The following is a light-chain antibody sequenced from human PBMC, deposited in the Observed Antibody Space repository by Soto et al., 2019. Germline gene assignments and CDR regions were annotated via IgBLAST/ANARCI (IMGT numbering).Light chain of an antibody. CDR2: DAS. Sequence: EIVLTQSPAILSVSPGERATLSCRASQSISRSLAWYQQKPGQAPRLLISDASTRSTGIPARFSGSGSGTEFTLTISRLQSEDFALYYCHQYNSWPPGTFGQGNKVEIK. CDR3: HQYNSWPPGT. V-gene: IGKV3-15*01. J-gene: IGKJ2*01. CDR1: QSISRS.